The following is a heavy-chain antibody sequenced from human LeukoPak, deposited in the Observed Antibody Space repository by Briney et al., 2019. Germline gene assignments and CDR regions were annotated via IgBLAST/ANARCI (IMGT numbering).Heavy chain of an antibody. V-gene: IGHV3-30-3*01. Sequence: GGSLRLSCAASGFTLSSHAMHWVRQAPGEGLEWVAAIAYDGSSPHYGDSVKGRFIISRDNSKSALYLQMNSLRVEDTGIYYCARVGGSNWHPFDYWGQGTLVTVS. CDR2: IAYDGSSP. D-gene: IGHD6-13*01. CDR1: GFTLSSHA. CDR3: ARVGGSNWHPFDY. J-gene: IGHJ4*02.